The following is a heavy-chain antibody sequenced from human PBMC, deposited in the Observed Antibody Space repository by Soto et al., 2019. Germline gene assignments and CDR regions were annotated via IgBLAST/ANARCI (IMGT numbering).Heavy chain of an antibody. CDR2: INHSGST. Sequence: PPETLSLTCAVYCGSFIGYYWSWIRQPPGKGLEWIGEINHSGSTNYNPSLKSRVTISVDTSKNQFSLKLSSVTAADTAVYYCARGMLSNYYYGMDVWGQGTTVTVSS. V-gene: IGHV4-34*01. CDR3: ARGMLSNYYYGMDV. CDR1: CGSFIGYY. J-gene: IGHJ6*02. D-gene: IGHD2-8*01.